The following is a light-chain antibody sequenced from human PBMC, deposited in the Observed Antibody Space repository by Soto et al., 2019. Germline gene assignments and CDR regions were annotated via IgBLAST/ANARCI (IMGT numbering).Light chain of an antibody. J-gene: IGLJ1*01. V-gene: IGLV2-14*03. Sequence: QSVLTQPASVSGSPGQSITISCTGTSSDVGGYNYVSWYQHHPGKAPKLMIFDVSNRPSGVFNRFSGSKSGNTASLTISGLQPEDEADYYCSLYTTSNTRQIVFGTGTKVTVL. CDR2: DVS. CDR1: SSDVGGYNY. CDR3: SLYTTSNTRQIV.